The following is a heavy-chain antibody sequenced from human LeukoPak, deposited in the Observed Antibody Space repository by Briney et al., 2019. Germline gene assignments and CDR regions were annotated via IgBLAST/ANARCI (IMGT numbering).Heavy chain of an antibody. CDR1: GFTFSDYY. J-gene: IGHJ4*02. Sequence: GGSLRLSCAASGFTFSDYYMSWIRQAPGKGLEWVSYISSSSSYTNYADSVKGRFTISRDNAKNSLYLQMNSLRAEDTAVYYCARHLNSSSWLVYFDYWGQRTLVTVSS. CDR2: ISSSSSYT. D-gene: IGHD6-13*01. CDR3: ARHLNSSSWLVYFDY. V-gene: IGHV3-11*06.